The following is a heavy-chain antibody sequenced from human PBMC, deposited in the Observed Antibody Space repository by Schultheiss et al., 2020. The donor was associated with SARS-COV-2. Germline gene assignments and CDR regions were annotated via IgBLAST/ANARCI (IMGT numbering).Heavy chain of an antibody. J-gene: IGHJ4*02. D-gene: IGHD3-3*01. Sequence: GGSLRLSCAASGFTFSDYYMSWIRQAPGKGLEWVSYISSSGSTIYYADSVKGRFTISRDNAKNSLYLQMNSLRAEDTAVYYCASADTRFLEFDYWGQGTLVTVSS. CDR1: GFTFSDYY. V-gene: IGHV3-11*01. CDR2: ISSSGSTI. CDR3: ASADTRFLEFDY.